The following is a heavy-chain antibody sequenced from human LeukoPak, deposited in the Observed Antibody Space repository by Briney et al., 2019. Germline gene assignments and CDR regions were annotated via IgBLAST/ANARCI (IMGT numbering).Heavy chain of an antibody. CDR3: ARDPKQGGGQRWFDP. V-gene: IGHV4-30-4*01. D-gene: IGHD3-16*01. CDR1: GGSISSGDYY. Sequence: SQTLSLTCTVSGGSISSGDYYWSWIRQPPGKGLEWIGYIYYSGSTYYNPSLKSRVTISVDTSKNQFSLKLSSVTAADTAVSYGARDPKQGGGQRWFDPWGEGAL. J-gene: IGHJ5*02. CDR2: IYYSGST.